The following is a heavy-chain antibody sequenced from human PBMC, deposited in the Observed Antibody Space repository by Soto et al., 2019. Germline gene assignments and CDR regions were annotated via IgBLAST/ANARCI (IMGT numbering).Heavy chain of an antibody. V-gene: IGHV4-34*01. D-gene: IGHD3-3*01. CDR2: INHSGST. CDR3: ARRLRLYFDFWSGQTPPYYGMDV. CDR1: GGSLSGYY. Sequence: PSETLSLTCSVYGGSLSGYYWSWIRQPPGKGLAWIGEINHSGSTNYNPSLKSRGTISVDTSKNQFSLKLSSVTAADTAVYYCARRLRLYFDFWSGQTPPYYGMDVWGQATTVTVYS. J-gene: IGHJ6*02.